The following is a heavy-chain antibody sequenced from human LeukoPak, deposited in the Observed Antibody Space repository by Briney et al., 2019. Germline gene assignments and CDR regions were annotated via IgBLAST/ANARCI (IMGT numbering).Heavy chain of an antibody. CDR1: GASISSGDNY. D-gene: IGHD6-13*01. V-gene: IGHV4-30-4*01. J-gene: IGHJ3*02. CDR2: IYYSGTT. CDR3: ARVPGQLVQPSAFDI. Sequence: PSQTLSLTCTVSGASISSGDNYWNWIRQPPGKGLEWIGYIYYSGTTYYNPSLKSRVTMSIDTSKNQFSLELSSVTAADTAVYYCARVPGQLVQPSAFDIWGQGTMVTVSS.